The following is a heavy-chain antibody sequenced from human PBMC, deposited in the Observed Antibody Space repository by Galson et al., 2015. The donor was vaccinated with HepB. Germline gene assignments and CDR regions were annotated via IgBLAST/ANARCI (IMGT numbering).Heavy chain of an antibody. J-gene: IGHJ4*02. Sequence: SLRLSCAASGFTFSSYSMNWVRQAPGKGLEWVSSISSSTSYIYYADSGKGRFNISRDNAKNSLYLQMNSLRAEDTAVYYCARDDSSGYYSSFGYWGQGTLVTVSS. D-gene: IGHD3-22*01. V-gene: IGHV3-21*01. CDR2: ISSSTSYI. CDR3: ARDDSSGYYSSFGY. CDR1: GFTFSSYS.